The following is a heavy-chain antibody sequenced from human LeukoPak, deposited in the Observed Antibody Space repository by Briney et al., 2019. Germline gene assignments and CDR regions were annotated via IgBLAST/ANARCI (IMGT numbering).Heavy chain of an antibody. Sequence: PGGSLRLSCAASGFTFSSYAMHWVRQAPGKGLEWGAVISYDGSNKYYADSVKGRFTISRDNSKNTLYLQMNSLRAEDTAVYYCAREVVPAENWFDPWGQGTLVTVSS. V-gene: IGHV3-30-3*01. D-gene: IGHD2-2*01. CDR1: GFTFSSYA. CDR2: ISYDGSNK. CDR3: AREVVPAENWFDP. J-gene: IGHJ5*02.